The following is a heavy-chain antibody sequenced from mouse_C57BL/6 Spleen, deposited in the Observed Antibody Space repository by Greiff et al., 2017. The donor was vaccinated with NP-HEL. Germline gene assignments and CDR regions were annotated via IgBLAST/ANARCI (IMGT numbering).Heavy chain of an antibody. J-gene: IGHJ3*01. CDR3: ARDRGSQFAY. D-gene: IGHD1-1*01. Sequence: EVNVVESGGGLVKPGGSLKLSCAASGFTFSSYAMSWVRQTPEKRLEWVATISDGGSYTYYPDNVKGRFTISRDNAKNNLYLQMSHLKSEDTAMYYCARDRGSQFAYWGQGTLVTVSA. CDR2: ISDGGSYT. V-gene: IGHV5-4*01. CDR1: GFTFSSYA.